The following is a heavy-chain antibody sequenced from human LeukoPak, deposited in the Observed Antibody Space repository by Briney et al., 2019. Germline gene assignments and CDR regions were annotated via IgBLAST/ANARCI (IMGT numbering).Heavy chain of an antibody. V-gene: IGHV3-23*01. Sequence: PGGSLRLSCAASGFTFNSYAMTWVRQAPGKGLEWVSSISGSGGSTYYADSVKGRLTISRDNAKNNMYLQMNSLSAEDTAVSYCASPQNTIYYLDIWGKGTTVTVSS. CDR1: GFTFNSYA. CDR3: ASPQNTIYYLDI. J-gene: IGHJ6*03. CDR2: ISGSGGST. D-gene: IGHD3-3*01.